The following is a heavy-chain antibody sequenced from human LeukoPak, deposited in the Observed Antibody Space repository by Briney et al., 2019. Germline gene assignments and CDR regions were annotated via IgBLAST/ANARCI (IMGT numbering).Heavy chain of an antibody. D-gene: IGHD3-16*01. Sequence: GASVKVSCKASGYSFTSHYMHWVRQAPGQGPEWMGLINPSGSATRYAQSFQGRVTMTRDLSTSTDYMELSSLRSDDTAVYFCARDISEGDYAWWFDPWGQGTLVTVAS. CDR2: INPSGSAT. CDR1: GYSFTSHY. CDR3: ARDISEGDYAWWFDP. J-gene: IGHJ5*02. V-gene: IGHV1-46*01.